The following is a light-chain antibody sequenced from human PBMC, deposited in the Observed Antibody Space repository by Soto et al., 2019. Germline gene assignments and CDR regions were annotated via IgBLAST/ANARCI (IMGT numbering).Light chain of an antibody. CDR2: DTS. CDR3: QQRANWPLT. J-gene: IGKJ4*01. V-gene: IGKV3-11*01. Sequence: EIVLTQSPATLSLSPGERATLFCRASQSLSSFLAWFQQKPGQAPRLLIYDTSNRATGIPARFSGSGSGTDFTLTSSSLEPVDFAVYFCQQRANWPLTFGGGTKVEIK. CDR1: QSLSSF.